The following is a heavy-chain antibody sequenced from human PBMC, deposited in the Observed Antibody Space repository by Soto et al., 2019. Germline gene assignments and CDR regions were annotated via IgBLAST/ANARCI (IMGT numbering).Heavy chain of an antibody. J-gene: IGHJ4*02. CDR2: ISYDGSNK. CDR3: ASDGARLVYHHDVSGYYGTTF. Sequence: PGGSLRLSCAASGFTFSSYAMHWVRQAPGKGLEWVAVISYDGSNKYYADSVKGRFTISRDNSKNTLYLQMNSLRAEDTAVYYCASDGARLVYHHDVSGYYGTTFWGQGIPVTVSS. CDR1: GFTFSSYA. D-gene: IGHD3-22*01. V-gene: IGHV3-30-3*01.